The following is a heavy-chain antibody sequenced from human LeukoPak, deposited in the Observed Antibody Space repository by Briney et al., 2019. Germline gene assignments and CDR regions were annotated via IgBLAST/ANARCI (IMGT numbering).Heavy chain of an antibody. CDR1: GGSFSGYY. CDR3: ARHREAYTNSWFHY. J-gene: IGHJ5*01. Sequence: SETLSLTCAVYGGSFSGYYWSWIRQPPGKGLEWIGEINHSGSTNYNPSLKSRVTISVDTSKNQFSLKLSSVTAADTAVYYCARHREAYTNSWFHYWGQGTLVTVSS. V-gene: IGHV4-34*01. CDR2: INHSGST. D-gene: IGHD2-2*02.